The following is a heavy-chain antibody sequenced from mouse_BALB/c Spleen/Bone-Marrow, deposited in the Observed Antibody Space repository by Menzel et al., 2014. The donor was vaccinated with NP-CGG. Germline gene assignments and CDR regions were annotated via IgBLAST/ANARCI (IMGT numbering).Heavy chain of an antibody. D-gene: IGHD2-3*01. CDR2: IWAGGST. V-gene: IGHV2-9*02. CDR3: ARDDDSYAMDY. CDR1: GFSLTSYS. Sequence: VQLQQSGPGLVAPSRSLSITCTVSGFSLTSYSVHWVRQPPGKGLEWLGVIWAGGSTNYNSALMSRLSISKDNSKSQVFLKMSSLQTDDTAMFYCARDDDSYAMDYWGQGTSVTVSS. J-gene: IGHJ4*01.